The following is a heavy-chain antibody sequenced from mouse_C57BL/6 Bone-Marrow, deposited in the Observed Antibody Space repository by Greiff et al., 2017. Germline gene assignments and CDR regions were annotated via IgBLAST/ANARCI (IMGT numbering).Heavy chain of an antibody. CDR2: ISSGGSYT. Sequence: EVMLVESGGDLVKPGGSLKLSCAASGFTISSYGMSWVRQTPDKRLEWVATISSGGSYTYYPDSVKGRFTISRDNAKNTLYLQMSSLKSEDTAMYYCARYRWLLRDFDYWGQGTTLTVSS. D-gene: IGHD2-3*01. J-gene: IGHJ2*01. V-gene: IGHV5-6*01. CDR1: GFTISSYG. CDR3: ARYRWLLRDFDY.